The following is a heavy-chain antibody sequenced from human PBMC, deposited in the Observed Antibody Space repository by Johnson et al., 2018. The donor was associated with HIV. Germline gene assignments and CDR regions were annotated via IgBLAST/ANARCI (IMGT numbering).Heavy chain of an antibody. CDR3: VRVGKYCGGDCYSGVEVFDI. Sequence: DVQVVESGGHVVRPGGSLRLSCAASGFTFDHYDMSWVRQVPGKGLEWVSGITWNGGSTGYADSVTGRFIISRDNAKISLYLQRNRLRVEDTAFYPCVRVGKYCGGDCYSGVEVFDIWGPGTMVTVSS. CDR2: ITWNGGST. D-gene: IGHD2-21*02. J-gene: IGHJ3*02. CDR1: GFTFDHYD. V-gene: IGHV3-20*01.